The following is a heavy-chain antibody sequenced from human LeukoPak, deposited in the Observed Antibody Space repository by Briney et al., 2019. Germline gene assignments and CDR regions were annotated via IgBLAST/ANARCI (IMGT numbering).Heavy chain of an antibody. D-gene: IGHD6-6*01. V-gene: IGHV3-7*01. CDR3: ARDLPGDEQLVGINY. CDR1: GFTFSSYW. J-gene: IGHJ4*02. Sequence: GRSLRLSCAASGFTFSSYWMSWVRQAPGKGLEWVANIKQDGSEKYYVDSVKGRFTISRDNAKNSLYLQMNSLRAEDTAVYYCARDLPGDEQLVGINYWGQGTLVTVSS. CDR2: IKQDGSEK.